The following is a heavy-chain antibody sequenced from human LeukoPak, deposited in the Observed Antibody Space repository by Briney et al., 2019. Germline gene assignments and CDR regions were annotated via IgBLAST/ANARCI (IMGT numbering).Heavy chain of an antibody. CDR3: ARAVLDILTGYEHFDY. V-gene: IGHV3-7*01. J-gene: IGHJ4*02. Sequence: GGSLRVSCAASGFTFISYWMSWVRQAPGKGLEWVANIKQDGSEKYYVDSVKGRFTISRDNAKNSLYLQMNSLRAEDTAVYYCARAVLDILTGYEHFDYWGQGTLVTVSS. CDR1: GFTFISYW. D-gene: IGHD3-9*01. CDR2: IKQDGSEK.